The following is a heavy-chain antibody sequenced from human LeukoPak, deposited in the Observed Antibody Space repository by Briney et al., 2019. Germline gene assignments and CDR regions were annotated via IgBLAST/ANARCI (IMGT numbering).Heavy chain of an antibody. CDR1: GFSLRTYT. CDR3: ARDLRAFCGGECAFHY. CDR2: ISSGSTYI. J-gene: IGHJ4*02. V-gene: IGHV3-21*01. D-gene: IGHD2-21*01. Sequence: PGGSLRLSCAASGFSLRTYTMNWVRQGPGKGLEWVSSISSGSTYIYYADSVKGRFTVSRDNAQNSLYLQMNSLRAEDTAVHYCARDLRAFCGGECAFHYWGQGTLVTVSS.